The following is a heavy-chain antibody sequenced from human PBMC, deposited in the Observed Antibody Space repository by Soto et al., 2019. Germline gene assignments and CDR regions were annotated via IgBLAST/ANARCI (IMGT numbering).Heavy chain of an antibody. CDR3: AKDYFVWFGEPKAFDY. CDR1: GFTFSSYG. Sequence: GGSLRLSCAASGFTFSSYGMHWVRQAPGKGLEWVAVISYDGSNKYYADSVKGRFTISRDNSKNTLYLQMNSLRAEDTAVYYCAKDYFVWFGEPKAFDYWGQGTLVTVSS. J-gene: IGHJ4*02. V-gene: IGHV3-30*18. D-gene: IGHD3-10*01. CDR2: ISYDGSNK.